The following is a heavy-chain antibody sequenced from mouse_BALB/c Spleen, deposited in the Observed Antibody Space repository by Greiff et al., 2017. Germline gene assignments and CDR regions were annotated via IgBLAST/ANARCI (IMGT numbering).Heavy chain of an antibody. V-gene: IGHV7-3*02. CDR2: IRNKANGYTT. J-gene: IGHJ4*01. D-gene: IGHD2-10*02. CDR3: ARDGYGNYRGYAMDD. Sequence: DVHLVESGGGLVQPGGSLRLSCATSGFTFTDYYMSWVRQPPGKALEWLGFIRNKANGYTTEYSASVKGRFTISRDNSQSILYLQMNTLRAEDSATYYCARDGYGNYRGYAMDDWGQGTSVTVSS. CDR1: GFTFTDYY.